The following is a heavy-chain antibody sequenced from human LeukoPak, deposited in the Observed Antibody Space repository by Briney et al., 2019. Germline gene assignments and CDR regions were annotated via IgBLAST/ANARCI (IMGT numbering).Heavy chain of an antibody. CDR1: GGTFSSYA. CDR3: ARVGYSSGWSSMDV. D-gene: IGHD6-19*01. CDR2: IIPIFGTA. V-gene: IGHV1-69*06. Sequence: SAKVSCKASGGTFSSYAISWVRQAPGQGIEWMGGIIPIFGTANYAQKFQGRVTITADKSTSTAYMELSSLRSEDTAVYYCARVGYSSGWSSMDVWGKGTTVTVSS. J-gene: IGHJ6*03.